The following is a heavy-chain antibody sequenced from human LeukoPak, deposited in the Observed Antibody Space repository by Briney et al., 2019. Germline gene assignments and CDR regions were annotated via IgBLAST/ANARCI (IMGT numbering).Heavy chain of an antibody. CDR1: GFTFSSYS. CDR3: ARGPRGVAAATRQY. D-gene: IGHD6-13*01. CDR2: ISSSGSYI. V-gene: IGHV3-21*01. J-gene: IGHJ4*02. Sequence: GGSLRLSCAASGFTFSSYSMNWVRQAPGKGLEWVSSISSSGSYIYYADSVKGRFTISRDNSKNSLYLQMNSLRAEDTAVYYCARGPRGVAAATRQYWGQGTLVTVSS.